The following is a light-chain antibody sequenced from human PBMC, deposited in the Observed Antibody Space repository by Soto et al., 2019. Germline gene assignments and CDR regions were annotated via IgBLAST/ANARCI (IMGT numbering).Light chain of an antibody. CDR3: EAWDSSLSAWV. J-gene: IGLJ3*02. CDR1: RSNIGNNY. Sequence: QSVLTQPPSVSAAPGQKVTVSCSGSRSNIGNNYVSWYQHLPGTAPKLLIYDNDKRPSGIPDRFSASKSGTSATLGITGLQTGDEADYYCEAWDSSLSAWVFGGGTKLTVL. V-gene: IGLV1-51*01. CDR2: DND.